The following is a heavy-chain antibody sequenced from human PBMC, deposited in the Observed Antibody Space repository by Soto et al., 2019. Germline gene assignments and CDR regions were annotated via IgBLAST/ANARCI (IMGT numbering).Heavy chain of an antibody. D-gene: IGHD2-15*01. J-gene: IGHJ4*02. CDR3: AKDPFVGWVVRESDY. V-gene: IGHV3-23*01. CDR1: GVTFRDYA. Sequence: GGPLRISCAASGVTFRDYAMSLVLLALGTGLEWISTISNRTVTTSYADSVKGRFTISRDNSKNRWYLQMYSLRVDDTAVYYCAKDPFVGWVVRESDYWGQGTLVTVSS. CDR2: ISNRTVTT.